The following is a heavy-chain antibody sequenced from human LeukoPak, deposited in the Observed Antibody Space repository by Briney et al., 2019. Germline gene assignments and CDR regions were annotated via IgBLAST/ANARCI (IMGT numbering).Heavy chain of an antibody. V-gene: IGHV4-59*01. D-gene: IGHD1-26*01. CDR1: GGSISSYY. J-gene: IGHJ4*02. CDR2: IYCSGST. CDR3: ARAWGSGSYYTNFDY. Sequence: PSETLSLTCTVSGGSISSYYWSWIRQPPGKGLEWIGYIYCSGSTNYNPSLKSRVTISVDTSKNQFSLKLSSVTAADTAVYYCARAWGSGSYYTNFDYWGQGTLVTVSS.